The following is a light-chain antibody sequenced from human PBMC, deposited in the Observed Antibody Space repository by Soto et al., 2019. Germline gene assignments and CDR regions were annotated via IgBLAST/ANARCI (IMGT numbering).Light chain of an antibody. CDR2: AAS. Sequence: DIQMTQSPSSLSASVGDRVTITCRASQSISSYLNWYQQKPGKAPKLLIYAASSLQSGVPSRFSGSGSGTDFTLTISSLQPEDFATYYCQQSYSTPPMWTFGQGTKVDI. CDR1: QSISSY. J-gene: IGKJ1*01. V-gene: IGKV1-39*01. CDR3: QQSYSTPPMWT.